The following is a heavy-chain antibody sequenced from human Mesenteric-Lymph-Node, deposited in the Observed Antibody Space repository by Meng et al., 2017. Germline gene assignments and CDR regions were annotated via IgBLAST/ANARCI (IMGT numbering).Heavy chain of an antibody. CDR1: GYTFHGYY. D-gene: IGHD3-16*01. Sequence: VDRVQSGVEGKSPGAPVKVACNASGYTFHGYYMHWVRQAPGQGLEWMGRINPNSGGTNYAQKFQGRVTMTRDTSISTAYMELSRLRSDDTAVYYCARAPRRRGGFDYWGQGTLVTVSS. CDR2: INPNSGGT. J-gene: IGHJ4*02. CDR3: ARAPRRRGGFDY. V-gene: IGHV1-2*06.